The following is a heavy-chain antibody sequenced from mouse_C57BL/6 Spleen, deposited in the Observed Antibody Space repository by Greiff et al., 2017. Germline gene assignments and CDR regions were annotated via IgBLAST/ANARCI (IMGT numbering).Heavy chain of an antibody. CDR3: ASITTVVDGCAY. J-gene: IGHJ3*01. D-gene: IGHD1-1*01. CDR2: IHPNSGST. V-gene: IGHV1-64*01. CDR1: GYTFTSYW. Sequence: VQLVESGAELVKPGASVKLSCKASGYTFTSYWMHWVKQRPGQGLEWIGMIHPNSGSTNYNEKFKSKATLTVDKSSSTAYMQLSSLTSEDSAVYYCASITTVVDGCAYWGQGTLVTVSA.